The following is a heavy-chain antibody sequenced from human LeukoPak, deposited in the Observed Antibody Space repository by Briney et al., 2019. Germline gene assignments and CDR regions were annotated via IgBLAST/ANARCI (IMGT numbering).Heavy chain of an antibody. CDR3: AKNWGGLDY. CDR2: ISGSGGST. D-gene: IGHD7-27*01. J-gene: IGHJ4*02. Sequence: GGSLRLSCAASGFTFSSYAMSWVRQAPGKGLEWVSAISGSGGSTYYPDYADSVKGRFIIFRDNSKNTLYLQMNSLRPDDTAVYYCAKNWGGLDYWGQGTLVTVSS. V-gene: IGHV3-23*01. CDR1: GFTFSSYA.